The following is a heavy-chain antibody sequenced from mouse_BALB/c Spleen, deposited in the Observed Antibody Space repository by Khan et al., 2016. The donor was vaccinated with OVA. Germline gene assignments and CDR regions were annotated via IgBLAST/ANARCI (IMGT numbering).Heavy chain of an antibody. CDR1: GFSLSNYG. D-gene: IGHD2-4*01. Sequence: QVQLKESGPGLVAPSQSLSITCTVSGFSLSNYGVHWVRQPPGKGLEWLGVIWTGGITNYNSALMSRLSISKDNSKSQVFLKRNRLQTDDTAIYYCARAYDYDGGGFAYWGQGTLVTVSA. J-gene: IGHJ3*01. CDR2: IWTGGIT. CDR3: ARAYDYDGGGFAY. V-gene: IGHV2-9*02.